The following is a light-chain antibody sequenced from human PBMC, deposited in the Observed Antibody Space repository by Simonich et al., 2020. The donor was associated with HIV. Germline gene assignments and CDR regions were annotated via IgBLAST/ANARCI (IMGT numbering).Light chain of an antibody. CDR1: SSDVGSYNY. V-gene: IGLV2-23*02. Sequence: QSALTQPASVSGSPGQSITISCTGTSSDVGSYNYVSWYQQHPGKAPKLMIYDVSKRPSGVSNRFAGSKSGNTASLTISGLQAEDEADYYCCSSARSSSLVFGAGTKLTVL. CDR2: DVS. J-gene: IGLJ2*01. CDR3: CSSARSSSLV.